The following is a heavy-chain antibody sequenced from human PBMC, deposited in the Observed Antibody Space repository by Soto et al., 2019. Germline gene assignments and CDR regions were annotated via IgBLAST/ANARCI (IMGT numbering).Heavy chain of an antibody. CDR2: INSDGSST. V-gene: IGHV3-74*01. CDR1: GFTFSSYW. Sequence: GGSLRLSCAASGFTFSSYWMHWARQAPGKGLVWVSRINSDGSSTSYADSVKGRFTISRDNAKNTLYLQMNSLRAEDTAVYYCARGYDSSGYTYDWFDPWGQGTLVTSPQ. CDR3: ARGYDSSGYTYDWFDP. D-gene: IGHD3-22*01. J-gene: IGHJ5*02.